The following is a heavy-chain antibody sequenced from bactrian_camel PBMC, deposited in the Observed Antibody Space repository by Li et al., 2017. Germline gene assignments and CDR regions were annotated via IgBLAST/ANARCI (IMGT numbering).Heavy chain of an antibody. CDR2: INAAGSST. CDR1: GFTFSSVD. D-gene: IGHD6*01. V-gene: IGHV3S40*01. Sequence: DVQLVESGGGLVQPGGSLRISCATSGFTFSSVDMNWVRLSPRKGLEWASTINAAGSSTYYADSVKGRFTISRDNAKNTVYLQLNSLKTEDMAMYYCAARKTYGGSQPYDYWSQGTQVTVS. J-gene: IGHJ4*01. CDR3: AARKTYGGSQPYDY.